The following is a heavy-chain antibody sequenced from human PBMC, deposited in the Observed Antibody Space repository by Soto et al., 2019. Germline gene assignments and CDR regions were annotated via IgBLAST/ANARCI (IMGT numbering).Heavy chain of an antibody. D-gene: IGHD1-1*01. V-gene: IGHV3-23*01. CDR2: ISGSGGST. CDR1: GVSGRSDA. CDR3: AKAKLQLLTSPDY. J-gene: IGHJ4*02. Sequence: GSLILSGAASGVSGRSDARSWGRQVPGKGLEWVSAISGSGGSTYYADSVKGRFTISRDNSKNTLYLQMNSLRAEDTAVYYCAKAKLQLLTSPDYWGQGTLVTVSS.